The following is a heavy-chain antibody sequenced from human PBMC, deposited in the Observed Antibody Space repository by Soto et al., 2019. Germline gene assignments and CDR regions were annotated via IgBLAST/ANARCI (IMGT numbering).Heavy chain of an antibody. CDR1: GGSLSSSNW. D-gene: IGHD3-16*01. CDR2: IYHSGST. Sequence: SETLSLSSAVSGGSLSSSNWWSWVRQLQGKGLERIGEIYHSGSTNYNPSLRSRVTISVDNSKYQFSLTLSSVSAADTAVYYCAREPFSLVAGGVMSWFDSLGQGILIT. J-gene: IGHJ5*01. CDR3: AREPFSLVAGGVMSWFDS. V-gene: IGHV4-4*02.